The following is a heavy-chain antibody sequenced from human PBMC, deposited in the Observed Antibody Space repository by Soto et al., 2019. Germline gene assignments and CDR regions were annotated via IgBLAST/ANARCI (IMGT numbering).Heavy chain of an antibody. V-gene: IGHV5-51*01. D-gene: IGHD1-26*01. CDR1: GYSFTTYW. Sequence: GESLKISCQCSGYSFTTYWIGWLRQMPGKGLEWMGIIYPLDSDTRYSPSFQGQVTISADKSISTAYLQWSGLRASDTAIYYCARYSGTYHTYFDSWGQGTLVTVSS. CDR2: IYPLDSDT. J-gene: IGHJ4*02. CDR3: ARYSGTYHTYFDS.